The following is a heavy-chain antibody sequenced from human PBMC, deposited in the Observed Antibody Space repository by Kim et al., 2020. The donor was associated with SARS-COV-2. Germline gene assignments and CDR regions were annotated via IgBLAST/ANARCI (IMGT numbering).Heavy chain of an antibody. V-gene: IGHV3-30-3*01. J-gene: IGHJ6*02. CDR1: GFTFSSCA. CDR3: ARDPWSRLRGLTYSYYGMEV. D-gene: IGHD3-10*01. CDR2: ISYDGSNK. Sequence: GGSLRLSCAASGFTFSSCAIHWVRPAPGKGLEWVAVISYDGSNKNYADSVKGRFTISRDNSKKTLYLQMNSLRAEDTALYSCARDPWSRLRGLTYSYYGMEVWGRGTPETVSS.